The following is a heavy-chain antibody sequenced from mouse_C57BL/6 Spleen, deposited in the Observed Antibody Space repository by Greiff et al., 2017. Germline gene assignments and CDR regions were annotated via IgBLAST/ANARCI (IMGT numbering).Heavy chain of an antibody. Sequence: VQLKESGGGLVKPGGSLKLSCAASGFTFSSSAMSWVRQTPEKRLEWVATISDGGSYTYYPDNVKGRFTISRDNAKNNLYLQMSHLKSEDTAMYYCARDYDGSSYWYFDVWGTGTTVTVAS. CDR1: GFTFSSSA. CDR2: ISDGGSYT. J-gene: IGHJ1*03. D-gene: IGHD1-1*01. CDR3: ARDYDGSSYWYFDV. V-gene: IGHV5-4*01.